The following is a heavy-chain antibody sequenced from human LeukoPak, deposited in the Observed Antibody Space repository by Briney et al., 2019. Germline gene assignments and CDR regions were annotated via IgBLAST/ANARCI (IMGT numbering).Heavy chain of an antibody. CDR2: INPNSGST. Sequence: GASVKVSCKASGYTFTGYYIHWVRQAPGQGLEWMGWINPNSGSTNYAQKFQGRVTMTRDTSINTAYMELSSLTSDDTAVYFCATWGLHFDIWGQGTMVTVAS. J-gene: IGHJ3*02. V-gene: IGHV1-2*02. CDR1: GYTFTGYY. CDR3: ATWGLHFDI. D-gene: IGHD3-16*01.